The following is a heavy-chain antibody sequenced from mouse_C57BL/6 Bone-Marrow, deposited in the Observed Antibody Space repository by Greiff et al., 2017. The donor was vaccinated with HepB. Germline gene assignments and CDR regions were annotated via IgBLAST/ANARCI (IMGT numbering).Heavy chain of an antibody. D-gene: IGHD1-1*02. CDR3: AREGYGYAMDY. CDR2: IYPGDGDT. Sequence: QVQLQQSGAELVKPGASVKISCKASGYAFSSYWMNWVKQRPGKGLEWIGQIYPGDGDTNYNGKFKGKATLTADKSSSTAYMQLSSLTSEDSAVYFCAREGYGYAMDYWGQGTSVTVSS. J-gene: IGHJ4*01. V-gene: IGHV1-80*01. CDR1: GYAFSSYW.